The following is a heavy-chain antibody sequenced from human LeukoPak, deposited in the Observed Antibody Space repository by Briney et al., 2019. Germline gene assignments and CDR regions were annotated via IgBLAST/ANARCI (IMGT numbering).Heavy chain of an antibody. CDR3: ARDGGDSPLDLRY. CDR2: IKHDGSEN. CDR1: GFTFSSFA. V-gene: IGHV3-7*04. D-gene: IGHD2-21*02. Sequence: QPGGSLRLSCSASGFTFSSFAMHWVRQAPGKGLEWVANIKHDGSENDYVDSVRGRFTISRDNAKKSLYLQMHSLRPEDTAVYYCARDGGDSPLDLRYWGPGTLVTVSS. J-gene: IGHJ4*02.